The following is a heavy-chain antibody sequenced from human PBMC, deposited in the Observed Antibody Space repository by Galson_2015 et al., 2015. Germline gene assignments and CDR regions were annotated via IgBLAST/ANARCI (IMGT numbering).Heavy chain of an antibody. J-gene: IGHJ4*02. CDR1: GYTFTSYS. D-gene: IGHD3-3*01. CDR3: ARDRYDFWSGYSY. Sequence: SVKVSCKASGYTFTSYSMHWVRQAPGQRLEWMGWINAGNGNTKYSQKFQGRVTITRDTSASTAYMELSSPRSEDTAVYYCARDRYDFWSGYSYWGQGTLVTVSS. V-gene: IGHV1-3*01. CDR2: INAGNGNT.